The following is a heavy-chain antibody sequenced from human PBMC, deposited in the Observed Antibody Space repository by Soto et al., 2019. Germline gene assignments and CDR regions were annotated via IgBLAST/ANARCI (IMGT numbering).Heavy chain of an antibody. J-gene: IGHJ5*02. Sequence: SETLSLTCSVSADSFSKYYWTWVRQPPGKGLEWLGYIYYSGGTNYNPSLKSRGTISLDKSKSQFSLRLISVTAADTAVYYCTREQSDDNYFDPWGQGTLVTVSS. CDR1: ADSFSKYY. CDR3: TREQSDDNYFDP. D-gene: IGHD6-19*01. CDR2: IYYSGGT. V-gene: IGHV4-59*01.